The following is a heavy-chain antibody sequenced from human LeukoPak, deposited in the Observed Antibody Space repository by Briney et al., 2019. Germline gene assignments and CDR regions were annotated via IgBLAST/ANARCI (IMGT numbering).Heavy chain of an antibody. J-gene: IGHJ5*02. V-gene: IGHV4-31*03. Sequence: SENLSLTCTVSGGSISSGGYYWSWIRQHPGKRLEWIGYIYYSGSTYYKPSLKSRVTISVDTSKNQFSLKLSSVTAADTAVYYCARDSSSINWYDAWGQGTLVTVSS. CDR1: GGSISSGGYY. CDR3: ARDSSSINWYDA. CDR2: IYYSGST. D-gene: IGHD6-6*01.